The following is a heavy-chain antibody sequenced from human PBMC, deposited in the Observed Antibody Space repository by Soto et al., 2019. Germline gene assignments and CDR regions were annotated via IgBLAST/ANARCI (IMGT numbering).Heavy chain of an antibody. Sequence: EVQLLESGGGLVQPGGSLRLSCAASGFTFSSYAMSWVRQAPGKGLEWVSAISGSGGSTYYADSVKGRFTISRDNSKNTLYLQMNSLRAEDTAVYYCAKDRLWYDFWSGYYTGERRMFDPVEGMDVW. J-gene: IGHJ6*01. D-gene: IGHD3-3*01. CDR2: ISGSGGST. CDR1: GFTFSSYA. CDR3: AKDRLWYDFWSGYYTGERRMFDPVEGMDV. V-gene: IGHV3-23*01.